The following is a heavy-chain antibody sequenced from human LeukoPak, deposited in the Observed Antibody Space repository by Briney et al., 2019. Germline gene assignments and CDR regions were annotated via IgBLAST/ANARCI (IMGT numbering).Heavy chain of an antibody. J-gene: IGHJ5*02. Sequence: TGGSLRLSCAASEFAFSSYGMHWVRQAPGKGLEWVAFIRYDGSDKYYADSVKGRFTISRDNSKNTLYLQMNSLRAEDMAVYYCAKAGQNSGWVFDPWGQGTLVTVSS. D-gene: IGHD5-12*01. CDR1: EFAFSSYG. CDR3: AKAGQNSGWVFDP. V-gene: IGHV3-30*02. CDR2: IRYDGSDK.